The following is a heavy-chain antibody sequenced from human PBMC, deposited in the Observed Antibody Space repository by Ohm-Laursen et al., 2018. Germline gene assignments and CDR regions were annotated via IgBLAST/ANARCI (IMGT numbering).Heavy chain of an antibody. CDR1: GYTFTGYY. CDR3: AVQTYYYDSSGSRIDY. D-gene: IGHD3-22*01. Sequence: SVKVSCKASGYTFTGYYMHWVRQAPGQGLEWMGGIIPIFGTANYAQKFQGRVTITADKSTSTAYMELSSLRSEDTAVYYCAVQTYYYDSSGSRIDYWGQGTLVTVSS. V-gene: IGHV1-69*06. CDR2: IIPIFGTA. J-gene: IGHJ4*02.